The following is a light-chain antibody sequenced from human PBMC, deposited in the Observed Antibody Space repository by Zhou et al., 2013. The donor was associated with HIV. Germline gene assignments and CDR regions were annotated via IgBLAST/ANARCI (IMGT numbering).Light chain of an antibody. Sequence: DIQMTQSPSSLSASVGDRVTISCRASQSIDSYVNWYQQRPGKAPKLLIYSASSLQSGVPSRFSGSGSGTHFTLTITNVQPDDFATYYCQQSYTAPRVTFGGGT. J-gene: IGKJ4*01. CDR3: QQSYTAPRVT. V-gene: IGKV1-39*01. CDR1: QSIDSY. CDR2: SAS.